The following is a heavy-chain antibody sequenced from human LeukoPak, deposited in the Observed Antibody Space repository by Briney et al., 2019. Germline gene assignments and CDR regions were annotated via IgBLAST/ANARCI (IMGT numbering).Heavy chain of an antibody. Sequence: ASVKVSCKASGYTFTSYGISWVRQAPGQGLEWMGWISAYNGNTNYAQKLQGRVTMTTDTSTSTAYMGLRSLRSDDTAVYYCASGYYGSGSYPSYDAFDIWGQGTMVTVPS. V-gene: IGHV1-18*01. CDR1: GYTFTSYG. CDR2: ISAYNGNT. D-gene: IGHD3-10*01. J-gene: IGHJ3*02. CDR3: ASGYYGSGSYPSYDAFDI.